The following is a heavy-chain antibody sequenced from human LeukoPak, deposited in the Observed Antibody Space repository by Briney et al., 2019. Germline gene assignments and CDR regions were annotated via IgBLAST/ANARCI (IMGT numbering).Heavy chain of an antibody. D-gene: IGHD2-2*01. Sequence: PSETLSPTCAVYGGSFSGYYWSWIRQPPGKGLEWIGEINHSGSTNYNPSLKSRVTISVDTSKNQFSLKLSSVTAADTAVYYCARYCSSTGCPFDYWGQGTLVTVSS. J-gene: IGHJ4*02. V-gene: IGHV4-34*01. CDR2: INHSGST. CDR1: GGSFSGYY. CDR3: ARYCSSTGCPFDY.